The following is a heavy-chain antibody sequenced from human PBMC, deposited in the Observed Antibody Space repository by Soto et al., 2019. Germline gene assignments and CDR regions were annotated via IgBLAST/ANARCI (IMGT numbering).Heavy chain of an antibody. CDR1: GYTFTSYA. Sequence: GASVKVSCKASGYTFTSYAMHWVRQAPGQRLEWMGWINAGNGNTKYSQKFQGRVTITRDTSASTAYMELSSLRSEDTAVYYCARAGRYCSSTSCYIFNWFDPWGQGTLVTVSS. V-gene: IGHV1-3*01. J-gene: IGHJ5*02. D-gene: IGHD2-2*02. CDR2: INAGNGNT. CDR3: ARAGRYCSSTSCYIFNWFDP.